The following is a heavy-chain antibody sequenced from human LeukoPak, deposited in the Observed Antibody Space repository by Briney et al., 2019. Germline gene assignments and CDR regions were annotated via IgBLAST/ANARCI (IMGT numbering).Heavy chain of an antibody. J-gene: IGHJ4*02. Sequence: SETLSLTCAVYGGSFSGYYWSWIRQPPGKGLEWIGEINHSGSTNYNPSLKSPVTISVDTSKNQFSLKLSSVTAADTAVYYCARGFYSSSRYRFDYWGQGTLVTVSS. CDR3: ARGFYSSSRYRFDY. V-gene: IGHV4-34*01. D-gene: IGHD6-13*01. CDR2: INHSGST. CDR1: GGSFSGYY.